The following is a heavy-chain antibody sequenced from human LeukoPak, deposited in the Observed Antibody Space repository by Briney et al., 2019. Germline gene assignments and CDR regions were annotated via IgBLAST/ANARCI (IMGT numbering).Heavy chain of an antibody. D-gene: IGHD6-6*01. J-gene: IGHJ4*02. CDR3: ARDQTRSSRLAARRGMIDY. V-gene: IGHV3-21*01. CDR2: ISSSSSYI. Sequence: GGSLRLSCAASGFTFSSYSMNWVRQAPGKGLEWVSSISSSSSYIYYADSVKGRFTISRDNAKNSLYLQMNSLRAEDTAVYYCARDQTRSSRLAARRGMIDYWGQGTLVTVSS. CDR1: GFTFSSYS.